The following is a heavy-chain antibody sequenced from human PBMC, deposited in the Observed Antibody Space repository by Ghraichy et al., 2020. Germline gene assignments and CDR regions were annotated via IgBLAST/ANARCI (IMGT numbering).Heavy chain of an antibody. D-gene: IGHD3-9*01. V-gene: IGHV3-66*01. CDR2: IYSGGST. J-gene: IGHJ6*02. CDR3: ARDLPYYDILTGYDYYYGMDV. CDR1: GFTVSSNY. Sequence: GESLRLSCAASGFTVSSNYMSWVRQAPGKGLEWVSVIYSGGSTYYADSVKGRFTISRDNSKNTLYLQMNSLRAEDTAVYYCARDLPYYDILTGYDYYYGMDVWGQGTTVTVSS.